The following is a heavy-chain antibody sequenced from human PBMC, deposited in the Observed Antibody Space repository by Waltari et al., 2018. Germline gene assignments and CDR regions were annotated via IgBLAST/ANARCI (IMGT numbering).Heavy chain of an antibody. CDR2: VDPEDGET. CDR1: GYTFTDYY. CDR3: ATPSDGSGYSSLFDY. J-gene: IGHJ4*02. V-gene: IGHV1-69-2*01. D-gene: IGHD3-22*01. Sequence: EVQLVQSGAEAKKPGAPVKVSCQVSGYTFTDYYMHWVPQAPGKGLEWMGLVDPEDGETIYAEKFQGRVTITAETSTDTAYMELSSLRSEDTAVYYCATPSDGSGYSSLFDYWGQGTLVTVSS.